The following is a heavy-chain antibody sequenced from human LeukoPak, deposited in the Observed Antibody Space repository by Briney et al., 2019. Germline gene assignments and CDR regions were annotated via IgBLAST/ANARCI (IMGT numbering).Heavy chain of an antibody. J-gene: IGHJ4*02. CDR2: IYYSGGT. V-gene: IGHV4-59*01. Sequence: SETLSLTCTVSGGSINYYYWMWIRQPPGKGLEWIGYIYYSGGTHYNPSLKSRVTMLVDTSKNQFSLKLTAVTAADTAVYYCARQVTFGYAYAYYFDYWGQGTLVTVSS. D-gene: IGHD3-16*01. CDR1: GGSINYYY. CDR3: ARQVTFGYAYAYYFDY.